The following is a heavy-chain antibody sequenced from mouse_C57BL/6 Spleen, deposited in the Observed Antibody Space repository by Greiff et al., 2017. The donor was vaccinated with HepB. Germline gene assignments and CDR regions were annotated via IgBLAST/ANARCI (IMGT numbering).Heavy chain of an antibody. V-gene: IGHV10-1*01. J-gene: IGHJ4*01. CDR1: GFSFNTYA. D-gene: IGHD2-12*01. Sequence: EVKLMESGGGLVQPKGSLKLSCAASGFSFNTYAMNWVRQAPGKGLEWVARIRSKSNNYATYYADSVKDRFTISRDDSESMLYLQMNNLKTEDTAMYYCVRGSYGYAMDYWGQGTSVTVSS. CDR2: IRSKSNNYAT. CDR3: VRGSYGYAMDY.